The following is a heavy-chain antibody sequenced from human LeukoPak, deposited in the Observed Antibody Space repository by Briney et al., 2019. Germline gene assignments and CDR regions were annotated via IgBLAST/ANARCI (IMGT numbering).Heavy chain of an antibody. Sequence: SETLSLTCTVSVGSISSYYWSWIRQPPGKGLEWIGYIYYSGSTNYNPSLKSRVTISVDTSKNQFSLKLSSVTAADTAVYFCARDRYGSNAFDIWGQGTMVTVSS. J-gene: IGHJ3*02. D-gene: IGHD3-16*02. CDR1: VGSISSYY. V-gene: IGHV4-59*01. CDR2: IYYSGST. CDR3: ARDRYGSNAFDI.